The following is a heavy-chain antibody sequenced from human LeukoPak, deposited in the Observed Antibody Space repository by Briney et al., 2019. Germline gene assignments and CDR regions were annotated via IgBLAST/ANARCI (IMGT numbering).Heavy chain of an antibody. J-gene: IGHJ6*03. CDR1: GYTFTSYG. V-gene: IGHV1-18*01. Sequence: GASVKDSCKASGYTFTSYGISWVRQAPGQGLEWMGWISAYNGNTNYAQKLQGRVTMTTDTSASTAYMELRSLRSDDTAVYYCARFNYVGYYYYMDVWGKGTTVTVSS. CDR2: ISAYNGNT. CDR3: ARFNYVGYYYYMDV. D-gene: IGHD4-23*01.